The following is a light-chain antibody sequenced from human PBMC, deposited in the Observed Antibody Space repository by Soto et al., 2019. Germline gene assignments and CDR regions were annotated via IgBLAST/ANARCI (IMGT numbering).Light chain of an antibody. J-gene: IGKJ1*01. CDR1: QSISTN. CDR2: DAS. Sequence: EIVMTQSPATLSGSPGERATLSCRASQSISTNLAWYQQKPGQGPRLLIYDASTRATGIPARFSGSGSGTDFTLTISSLQSEDFAVYYCQQYNNWLKWTFGQGTKVEIK. V-gene: IGKV3-15*01. CDR3: QQYNNWLKWT.